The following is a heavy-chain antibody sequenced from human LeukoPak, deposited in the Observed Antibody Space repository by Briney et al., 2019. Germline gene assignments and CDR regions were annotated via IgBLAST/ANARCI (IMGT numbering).Heavy chain of an antibody. J-gene: IGHJ5*02. CDR2: IYTSGST. D-gene: IGHD6-6*01. Sequence: SETLSLTCTVSGGSISSYYWSWIRQPAGKGLEWIGRIYTSGSTNYNPSLKSRVTTSVDTSKNQFSLKLSSVTAADTAVYYCARVKHSSSSNGWFDPWGQGTLVTVSS. V-gene: IGHV4-4*07. CDR1: GGSISSYY. CDR3: ARVKHSSSSNGWFDP.